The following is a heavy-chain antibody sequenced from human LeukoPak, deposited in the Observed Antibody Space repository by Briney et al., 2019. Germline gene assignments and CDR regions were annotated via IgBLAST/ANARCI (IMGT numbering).Heavy chain of an antibody. D-gene: IGHD5-24*01. Sequence: GGSLRLSCAASGFXFDSCWISWVRQAPGKGLEWVANIKQDGSEKYYVDSVKGRFTISRDNAKNSLYLQMNSLRVEDTAVYYCARERDDYNFFDYWGQGTLVTVSS. V-gene: IGHV3-7*04. CDR2: IKQDGSEK. CDR3: ARERDDYNFFDY. CDR1: GFXFDSCW. J-gene: IGHJ4*02.